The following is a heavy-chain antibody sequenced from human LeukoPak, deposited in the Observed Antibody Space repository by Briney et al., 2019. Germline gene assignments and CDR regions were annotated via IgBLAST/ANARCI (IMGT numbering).Heavy chain of an antibody. V-gene: IGHV1-69*05. CDR3: ARDRVHTVTSHDDAFDI. CDR1: GGTFSSYA. Sequence: SVKVSCKASGGTFSSYAISWVRQAPGQGLEWMGRIIPIFGTASYAQRFQGRVTITTDESTSTAYMELSSLRSEDTAVYYCARDRVHTVTSHDDAFDIWGQGTMVTVSS. CDR2: IIPIFGTA. D-gene: IGHD4-17*01. J-gene: IGHJ3*02.